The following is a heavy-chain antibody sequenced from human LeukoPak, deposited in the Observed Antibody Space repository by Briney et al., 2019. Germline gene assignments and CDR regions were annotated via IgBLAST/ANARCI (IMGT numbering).Heavy chain of an antibody. J-gene: IGHJ1*01. V-gene: IGHV4-30-2*01. D-gene: IGHD3-10*01. CDR3: ARGWRYYGSGSHEYFQH. CDR1: GGSISSGGYS. CDR2: IYHSGST. Sequence: SETLSLTCAVSGGSISSGGYSWSWIRQPPGKGLEWIGYIYHSGSTNYNPSLKSRVTISVDTSKNQFSLKLSSVTAADTAVYYCARGWRYYGSGSHEYFQHWGQGTLVTVSS.